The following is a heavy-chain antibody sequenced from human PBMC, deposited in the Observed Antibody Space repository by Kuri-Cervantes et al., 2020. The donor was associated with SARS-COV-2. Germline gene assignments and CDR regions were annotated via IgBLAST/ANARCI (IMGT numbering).Heavy chain of an antibody. CDR1: GGTSSSYA. J-gene: IGHJ6*02. CDR2: IIPIFGTA. D-gene: IGHD6-13*01. Sequence: SVKVSCKASGGTSSSYAISWVRQAPGQGLEWMGGIIPIFGTANYAQKFQGRVTITADESTSTAYMELSSLRSEDTAVYYCASPGIAAANYYYYGMDVWGQGTMVTVSS. V-gene: IGHV1-69*13. CDR3: ASPGIAAANYYYYGMDV.